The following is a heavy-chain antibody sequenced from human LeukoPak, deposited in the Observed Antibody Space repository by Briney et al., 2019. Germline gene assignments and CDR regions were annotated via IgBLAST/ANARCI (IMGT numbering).Heavy chain of an antibody. Sequence: SVKVSCKASGRTFSSYAISWVRQAPGQGLEWMGRIIPILGIANYAQKFQGRVTITADKSTSTAYMELSSLRSEDTAVYYCARVEFGDEYYYGMDVWGQGTTVTVSS. V-gene: IGHV1-69*04. J-gene: IGHJ6*02. CDR1: GRTFSSYA. CDR2: IIPILGIA. D-gene: IGHD3-10*01. CDR3: ARVEFGDEYYYGMDV.